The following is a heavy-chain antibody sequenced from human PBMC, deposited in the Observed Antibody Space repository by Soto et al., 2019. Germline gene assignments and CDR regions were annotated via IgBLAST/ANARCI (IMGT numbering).Heavy chain of an antibody. Sequence: GSLRLSCAASGFTFSSYAMSWVRQAPGKGLEWVSAISGSGGSTYYADSVKGRFTISRDNSKNTLYLQMNSLRAEDTAVYYCAKDGDFGVVIFRHYGMDVWGQGTTVTVSS. D-gene: IGHD3-3*01. J-gene: IGHJ6*02. CDR1: GFTFSSYA. CDR2: ISGSGGST. CDR3: AKDGDFGVVIFRHYGMDV. V-gene: IGHV3-23*01.